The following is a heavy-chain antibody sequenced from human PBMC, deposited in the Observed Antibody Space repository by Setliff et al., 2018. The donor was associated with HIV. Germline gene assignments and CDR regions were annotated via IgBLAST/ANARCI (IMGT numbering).Heavy chain of an antibody. CDR1: GYTFNSYG. CDR2: INTVTGNP. D-gene: IGHD2-15*01. Sequence: GASVKVSCKASGYTFNSYGINWVRQAPGQGLEWMGWINTVTGNPTYAQGFTGRFVFSLDTSVSTAYLQISSLKAEDSAVYYCAGRMEMTPIGYWGQGTLVTVSS. CDR3: AGRMEMTPIGY. J-gene: IGHJ4*02. V-gene: IGHV7-4-1*02.